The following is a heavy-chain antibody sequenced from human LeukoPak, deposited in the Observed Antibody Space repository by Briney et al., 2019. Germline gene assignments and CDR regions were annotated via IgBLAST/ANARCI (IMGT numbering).Heavy chain of an antibody. Sequence: SETLSLTCTVSGDSISSSTYYWGWIRQPPGKGLEWIVSIHNAGSTYYNPSLKSRVSISVDTSKAHFSLKLRPATAADTAVYYCARHGGISGVGPTEDYWGQGTLVTVSS. CDR1: GDSISSSTYY. CDR2: IHNAGST. V-gene: IGHV4-39*01. J-gene: IGHJ4*02. D-gene: IGHD1-26*01. CDR3: ARHGGISGVGPTEDY.